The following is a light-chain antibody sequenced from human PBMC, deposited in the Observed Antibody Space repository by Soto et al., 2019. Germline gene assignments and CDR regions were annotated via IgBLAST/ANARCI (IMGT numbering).Light chain of an antibody. J-gene: IGLJ1*01. V-gene: IGLV1-40*01. CDR2: DTN. CDR3: QSYDTRLSGYV. CDR1: SSNIGAGYD. Sequence: QPVLTQSPSVSGAPGQSVTLSCNGSSSNIGAGYDVHWYQQLPGAAPKLLIYDTNNRPSGVPDRFSGSKSGASSSLAITGLQAEDEADYYCQSYDTRLSGYVFGTGTKVTVL.